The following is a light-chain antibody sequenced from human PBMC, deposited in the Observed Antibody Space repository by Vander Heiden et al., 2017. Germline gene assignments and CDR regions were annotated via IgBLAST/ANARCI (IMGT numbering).Light chain of an antibody. CDR1: QSVSSSY. CDR2: GAS. V-gene: IGKV3-20*01. Sequence: EIVLTQSPGTLSLSPGERATLSCRASQSVSSSYLAWYQQKPCRAPRLLIYGASSRATGIPDRFSGSGSGTDFTLTISRLDPEDFAVYYCQQYGSSPPITFGQATRLEIK. CDR3: QQYGSSPPIT. J-gene: IGKJ5*01.